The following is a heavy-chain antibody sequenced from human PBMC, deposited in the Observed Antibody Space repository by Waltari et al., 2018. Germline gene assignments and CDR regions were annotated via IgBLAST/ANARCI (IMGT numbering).Heavy chain of an antibody. V-gene: IGHV3-21*01. CDR3: ARDGPFGAKMRYYFDY. Sequence: EVQLVESGGGLVKPGGSLRLSCAASGFTFSSYSMNWVRQAPGKGLEWVSSISSSSSYIYYADSVKGRFTISRDNAKNSLYLQMNSLRAEDTAVYYCARDGPFGAKMRYYFDYWGQGTLVTVSS. D-gene: IGHD3-10*01. CDR2: ISSSSSYI. CDR1: GFTFSSYS. J-gene: IGHJ4*02.